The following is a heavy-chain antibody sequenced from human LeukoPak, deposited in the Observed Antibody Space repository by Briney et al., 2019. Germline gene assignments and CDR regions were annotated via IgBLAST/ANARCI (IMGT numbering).Heavy chain of an antibody. D-gene: IGHD1-26*01. CDR1: GFTFSSYG. CDR2: IRYDGSNK. Sequence: GGSLRLSCAASGFTFSSYGMHWGRQAPGKGLEWVAFIRYDGSNKYYADSVKGRFTISRDNSKNTLYLQMNSLRAEDTAVYYCASLDRGSYYSFDYWGQGTLVTVSS. CDR3: ASLDRGSYYSFDY. J-gene: IGHJ4*02. V-gene: IGHV3-30*02.